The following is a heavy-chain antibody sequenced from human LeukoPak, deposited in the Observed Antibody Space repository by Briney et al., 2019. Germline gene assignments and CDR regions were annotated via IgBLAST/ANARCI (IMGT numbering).Heavy chain of an antibody. Sequence: PSETLSLTCTVSGGSITSSSDYWGWIRQPPGRGLEWIGSIYYSGSSYYNPSLRSRVTMSVDTSKIQFSLKLSSVTAADTAVYYWARSSGWYAYYFASWGQGTLVTVST. V-gene: IGHV4-39*01. D-gene: IGHD6-19*01. CDR3: ARSSGWYAYYFAS. CDR2: IYYSGSS. J-gene: IGHJ4*02. CDR1: GGSITSSSDY.